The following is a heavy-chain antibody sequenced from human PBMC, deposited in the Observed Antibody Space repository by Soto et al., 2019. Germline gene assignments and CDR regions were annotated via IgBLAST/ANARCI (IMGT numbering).Heavy chain of an antibody. Sequence: SETLSLTCTVSGGSISSYYWSWIRQPPGKGLEWIGYIYYSGSTNYNPSLKSRVTISVDTSKNQFSLKLSSVTAADTAVYYCASQYYDILTGPGPGWFDPWGQGTLVTVSS. CDR1: GGSISSYY. J-gene: IGHJ5*02. CDR2: IYYSGST. CDR3: ASQYYDILTGPGPGWFDP. V-gene: IGHV4-59*01. D-gene: IGHD3-9*01.